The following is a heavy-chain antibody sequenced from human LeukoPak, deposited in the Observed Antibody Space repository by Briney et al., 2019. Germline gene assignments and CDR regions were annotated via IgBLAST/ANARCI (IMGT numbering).Heavy chain of an antibody. CDR1: GGTFISYA. Sequence: SVKVSCKASGGTFISYAISWVRQAPGQGLEWMGGIIPIFGTANYAQKFQGRVTITADESTSTAYMELSSLRSEDTAVYYCARGSRLYSSSVRHPYYFDYWGQGTLVTVSS. V-gene: IGHV1-69*13. J-gene: IGHJ4*02. CDR2: IIPIFGTA. D-gene: IGHD6-6*01. CDR3: ARGSRLYSSSVRHPYYFDY.